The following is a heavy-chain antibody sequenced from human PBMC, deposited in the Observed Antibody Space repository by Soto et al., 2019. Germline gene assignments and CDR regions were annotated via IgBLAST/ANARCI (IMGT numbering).Heavy chain of an antibody. Sequence: ASVKVSCKASGFTFTSSAVQWVRQARGQRLEWIGWIVVGSGNTNYAQKFQERVHITRDMSTSTAYMELSSLRSEDTAVYYCAAWGCSSTSCSEIYYYYGMDVWGQGTTVTVSS. J-gene: IGHJ6*02. CDR2: IVVGSGNT. D-gene: IGHD2-2*01. CDR3: AAWGCSSTSCSEIYYYYGMDV. V-gene: IGHV1-58*01. CDR1: GFTFTSSA.